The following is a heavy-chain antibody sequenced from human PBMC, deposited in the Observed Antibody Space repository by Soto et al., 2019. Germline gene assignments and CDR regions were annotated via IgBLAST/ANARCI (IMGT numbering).Heavy chain of an antibody. CDR1: GGSISSSSYY. V-gene: IGHV4-39*01. CDR2: IYYSGST. D-gene: IGHD3-3*01. Sequence: PSETLSLTCTVSGGSISSSSYYWGWIRQPPGKGLEWIGSIYYSGSTYYNPSLKSRVTISLDTSKNQFSLKLSSVTAADTAVYYCAGHTDDPPTIIDYWGQGTLVTVS. J-gene: IGHJ4*02. CDR3: AGHTDDPPTIIDY.